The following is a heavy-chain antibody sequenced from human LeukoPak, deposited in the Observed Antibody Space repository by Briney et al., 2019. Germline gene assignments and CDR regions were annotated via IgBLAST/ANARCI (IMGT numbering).Heavy chain of an antibody. D-gene: IGHD3-22*01. Sequence: GGSLRLSCSASGFTFSTYPMHWVRQGPGKGLEYVSAISGNGVSTYYADSVKGRFTISRDNAKNSLYLQMNSLRAEDTAVYYCASRSGYYYYYYGMDVWGQGTTVTVSS. J-gene: IGHJ6*02. V-gene: IGHV3-64*04. CDR1: GFTFSTYP. CDR3: ASRSGYYYYYYGMDV. CDR2: ISGNGVST.